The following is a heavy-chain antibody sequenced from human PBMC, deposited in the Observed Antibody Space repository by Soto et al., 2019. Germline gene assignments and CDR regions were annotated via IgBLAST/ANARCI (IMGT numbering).Heavy chain of an antibody. V-gene: IGHV3-23*01. D-gene: IGHD5-18*01. CDR3: AKDRYTAMVPFDY. CDR2: ISGSGGST. J-gene: IGHJ4*02. Sequence: GESLKISCAASGFTFSSYAMSWVRQAPGKGLEWVSAISGSGGSTYYADSVKGRFTISRDNSKNTLYLQMNSLRAEDTAVYYCAKDRYTAMVPFDYWGQGTLVTVSS. CDR1: GFTFSSYA.